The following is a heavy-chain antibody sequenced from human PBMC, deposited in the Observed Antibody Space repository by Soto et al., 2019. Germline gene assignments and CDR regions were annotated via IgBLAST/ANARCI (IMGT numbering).Heavy chain of an antibody. J-gene: IGHJ4*02. CDR2: IKYDGSDK. CDR1: GFTFIRYW. Sequence: GGSLRLSCAASGFTFIRYWMSWVRQAPGKGLEWVANIKYDGSDKNYVDSVKGRFTISRDNAKNSLYLQMDSLRAEDTAVYYCARQNCGGDCQFDYWGQGTLVTVSS. D-gene: IGHD2-21*02. CDR3: ARQNCGGDCQFDY. V-gene: IGHV3-7*01.